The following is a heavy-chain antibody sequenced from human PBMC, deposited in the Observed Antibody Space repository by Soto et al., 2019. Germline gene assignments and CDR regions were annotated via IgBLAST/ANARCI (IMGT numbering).Heavy chain of an antibody. J-gene: IGHJ4*02. CDR1: GYSFTNYW. V-gene: IGHV5-51*01. CDR2: IYPGDSDT. D-gene: IGHD1-20*01. Sequence: GESLKISCKGSGYSFTNYWIGWVRQMPGKGLEWMGIIYPGDSDTRYSPSFQGQVTISADKSISTTYLQWRSLKASDSAMYYCARSRITGSTWTFDYWGQATLVTVSS. CDR3: ARSRITGSTWTFDY.